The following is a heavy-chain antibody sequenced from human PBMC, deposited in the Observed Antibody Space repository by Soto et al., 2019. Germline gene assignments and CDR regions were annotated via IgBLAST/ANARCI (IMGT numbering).Heavy chain of an antibody. Sequence: GGSLRLSCSASGVTVSSDSMEWVSQAPGNWREWVSSISSSSSYIYYADSVKGRFTIYRDNANNSLYLQMNTLRAEDRAVYSCARDQEGVAGTTDDYYYGMDFWGQGTTVTV. CDR3: ARDQEGVAGTTDDYYYGMDF. CDR2: ISSSSSYI. J-gene: IGHJ6*02. V-gene: IGHV3-21*01. CDR1: GVTVSSDS. D-gene: IGHD6-19*01.